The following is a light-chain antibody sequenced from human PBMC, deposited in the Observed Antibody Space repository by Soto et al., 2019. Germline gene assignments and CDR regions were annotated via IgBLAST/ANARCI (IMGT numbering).Light chain of an antibody. CDR2: WAS. Sequence: DIVMTQSPDSLAVSLGERATINCKSSQSVLYSSTNKNYLSWYQQKPGQPPKLLIYWASTRESGVPDRFSGSGSGTDFTLTISSLQAEDVAVYYCQQYLSTPPTFGQGTNLEIK. CDR1: QSVLYSSTNKNY. J-gene: IGKJ2*01. CDR3: QQYLSTPPT. V-gene: IGKV4-1*01.